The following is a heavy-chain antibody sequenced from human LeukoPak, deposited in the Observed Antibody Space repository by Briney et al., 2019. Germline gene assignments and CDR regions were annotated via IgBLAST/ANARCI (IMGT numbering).Heavy chain of an antibody. Sequence: SGPTLVKPTQTLTLTCTFSGFSLSTSGVGVGWIRQPPGKALEWLALIYWDDDKRYSPSLKSRLTITKDTSKNQVVLTMTNMDPVDTATYYCAHIGDGAMIVVEGYFDYWGQGTLVTVSS. J-gene: IGHJ4*02. V-gene: IGHV2-5*02. D-gene: IGHD3-22*01. CDR3: AHIGDGAMIVVEGYFDY. CDR1: GFSLSTSGVG. CDR2: IYWDDDK.